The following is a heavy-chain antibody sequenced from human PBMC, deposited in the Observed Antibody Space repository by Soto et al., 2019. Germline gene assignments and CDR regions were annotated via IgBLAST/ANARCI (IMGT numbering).Heavy chain of an antibody. CDR3: ARGHSASDKDY. CDR2: IYYSGST. CDR1: GGSISSGDYS. V-gene: IGHV4-30-4*01. D-gene: IGHD3-10*01. J-gene: IGHJ4*02. Sequence: QVQLQESGPGLVKPSQTLSLTCTVSGGSISSGDYSWSWIRQPPGKGLEWIGYIYYSGSTYYNPSLKSRVTISGDTSKNQFSLKLSSVTAADTEVYYCARGHSASDKDYWGQGTLVTVSS.